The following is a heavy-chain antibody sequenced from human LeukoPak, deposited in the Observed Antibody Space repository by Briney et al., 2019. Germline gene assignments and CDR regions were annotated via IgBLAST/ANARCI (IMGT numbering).Heavy chain of an antibody. CDR3: ARAPNDYGDALFDY. D-gene: IGHD4-17*01. Sequence: SVKVSCKASGGTFSSYAISWLRQAPGQGLEWMGGIIPIFGTANYAQKFQARVTITTDESTSTAYMELSSLRSEDTAVYYCARAPNDYGDALFDYWGQGTLVTVSS. J-gene: IGHJ4*02. CDR1: GGTFSSYA. CDR2: IIPIFGTA. V-gene: IGHV1-69*05.